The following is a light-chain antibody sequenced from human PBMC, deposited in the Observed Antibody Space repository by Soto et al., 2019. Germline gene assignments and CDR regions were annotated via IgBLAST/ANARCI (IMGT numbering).Light chain of an antibody. CDR2: VVS. Sequence: QSALTQPASVSGSPGQSITISCTGTSSDVGAYDYVSWYQQHPDKAPKLIIFVVSNRPSGVSNRFSGSKSGNTASLTISGLQAEDDADYYCSLHTSSDTPHVFGTGTKLTVL. CDR1: SSDVGAYDY. CDR3: SLHTSSDTPHV. V-gene: IGLV2-14*01. J-gene: IGLJ1*01.